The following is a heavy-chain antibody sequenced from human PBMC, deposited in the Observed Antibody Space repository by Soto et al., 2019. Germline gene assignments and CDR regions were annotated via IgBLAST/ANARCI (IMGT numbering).Heavy chain of an antibody. D-gene: IGHD6-19*01. J-gene: IGHJ3*02. CDR3: AKDIRSAVAVHPDAFDI. CDR1: GFTFDDYA. CDR2: ISWNSGSI. V-gene: IGHV3-9*01. Sequence: EVQLVESGGGLVQPGRSLRLSCAASGFTFDDYAMHWVRQAPGKGLEWVSGISWNSGSIGYSDSVKGRFTISRDNAKNSLYLQMNSLRAEDTALYYCAKDIRSAVAVHPDAFDIWGQGTMVTVSS.